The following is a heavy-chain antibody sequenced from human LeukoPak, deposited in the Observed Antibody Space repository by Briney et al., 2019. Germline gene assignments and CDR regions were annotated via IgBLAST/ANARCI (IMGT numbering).Heavy chain of an antibody. D-gene: IGHD6-13*01. CDR1: GFTFSSYS. CDR3: ARVLGAAAVQLYFDY. Sequence: PGGSLRLSCAASGFTFSSYSMNWVRQAPGKGLEWVANIKQDGSEKYYVDSVKGRFTISRDNAKNSLYLQMNSLRAENTAVYYCARVLGAAAVQLYFDYWGQGTLVTVSS. J-gene: IGHJ4*02. CDR2: IKQDGSEK. V-gene: IGHV3-7*03.